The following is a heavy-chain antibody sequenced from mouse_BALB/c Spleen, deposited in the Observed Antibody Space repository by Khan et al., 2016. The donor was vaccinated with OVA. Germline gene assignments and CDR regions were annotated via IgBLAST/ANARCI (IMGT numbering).Heavy chain of an antibody. Sequence: EVQLQESGPGLVKPSQSLSLTCTVTGYSITSEYTWNWIRQFPGNKLEWMGFISYSGNTRYNPSLKCRISITRDTSKNQFFLQLNSVTSEDTATYYCARKDYYDYDPFPYWGQGTLVTVSA. CDR3: ARKDYYDYDPFPY. CDR2: ISYSGNT. CDR1: GYSITSEYT. J-gene: IGHJ3*01. D-gene: IGHD2-4*01. V-gene: IGHV3-2*02.